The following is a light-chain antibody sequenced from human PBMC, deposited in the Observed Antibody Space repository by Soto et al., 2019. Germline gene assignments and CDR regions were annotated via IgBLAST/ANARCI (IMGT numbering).Light chain of an antibody. V-gene: IGKV1-39*01. CDR1: QSISSY. CDR3: QQSHSTPLT. Sequence: DIQTTQSPSSLSASVGDRVTITCRASQSISSYLNWYQQKPGKAPKLLIYAASSLQSGVPSRFSGSGSGTDFTLTISSLQPEGFATYYCQQSHSTPLTFGQGTKVDIK. J-gene: IGKJ1*01. CDR2: AAS.